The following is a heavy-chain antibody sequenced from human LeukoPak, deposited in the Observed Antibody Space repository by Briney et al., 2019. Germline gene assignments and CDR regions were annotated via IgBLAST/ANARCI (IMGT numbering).Heavy chain of an antibody. J-gene: IGHJ5*02. D-gene: IGHD6-13*01. CDR2: IKQDGSEE. CDR1: GFTFSSYW. Sequence: GGSLRLSCAASGFTFSSYWMSWVRQAPGKGREWVANIKQDGSEEYYVDSVKGRVNISRDNAKNSLYLQMNSLRAEATAVYYCARDLRGSSWYEFDWFDPWGKGTLVTVSS. CDR3: ARDLRGSSWYEFDWFDP. V-gene: IGHV3-7*01.